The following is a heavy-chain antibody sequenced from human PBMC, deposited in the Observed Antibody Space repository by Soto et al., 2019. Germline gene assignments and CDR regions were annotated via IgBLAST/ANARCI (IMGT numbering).Heavy chain of an antibody. V-gene: IGHV4-34*01. Sequence: SETLSLTXAVYGGSFSGYYWSWIRQPPGKGLEWIGEINHSGSTNYNPSLKSRVTISVDTSKNQFSLRLSSVTAADTAVYYCARGHYSYDAFDIWGQGTMVTVSS. J-gene: IGHJ3*02. CDR1: GGSFSGYY. CDR3: ARGHYSYDAFDI. CDR2: INHSGST. D-gene: IGHD2-15*01.